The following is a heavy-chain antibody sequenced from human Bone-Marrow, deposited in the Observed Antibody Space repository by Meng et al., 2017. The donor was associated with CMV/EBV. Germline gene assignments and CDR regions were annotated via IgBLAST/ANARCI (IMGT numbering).Heavy chain of an antibody. D-gene: IGHD3-3*01. CDR1: GFSVTSNY. J-gene: IGHJ6*02. CDR3: ARVDVDFWSGYRNGMDG. V-gene: IGHV3-53*01. Sequence: ESLKISCAASGFSVTSNYMSWVRQAPGKGLEWVSIIYTSGSTHYADSVKGRFTISRDNAKNTLYLQMNSLRAEDTAVYYCARVDVDFWSGYRNGMDGWGQGTTVTVSS. CDR2: IYTSGST.